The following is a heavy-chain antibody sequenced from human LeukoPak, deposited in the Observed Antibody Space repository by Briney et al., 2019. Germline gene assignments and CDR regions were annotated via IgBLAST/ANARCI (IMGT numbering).Heavy chain of an antibody. CDR2: IYYSGST. D-gene: IGHD3-16*02. Sequence: SETLSLTCTVSGGSISSYYWSWIRQPPGKGLEWIGHIYYSGSTNYNPSLKSRVTISVDTSKNQFSLKLSSVTAADTAVYYCARSDYVWGSYRSDAFDIWGQGTMVTVSS. CDR1: GGSISSYY. J-gene: IGHJ3*02. V-gene: IGHV4-59*01. CDR3: ARSDYVWGSYRSDAFDI.